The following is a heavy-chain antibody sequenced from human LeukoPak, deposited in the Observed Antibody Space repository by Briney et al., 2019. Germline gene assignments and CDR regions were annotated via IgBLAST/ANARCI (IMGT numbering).Heavy chain of an antibody. CDR2: INTDGRTT. D-gene: IGHD5-24*01. V-gene: IGHV3-74*01. CDR3: ARGGLEPVDY. Sequence: GGSLRLTCAVSGFTFSNYWMHWVRQAPGMGLVWVSRINTDGRTTSYADSVKGRFTISRDNAKNILYLEVNSLRTDDTAVYYCARGGLEPVDYWGQGTLVTVSS. J-gene: IGHJ4*02. CDR1: GFTFSNYW.